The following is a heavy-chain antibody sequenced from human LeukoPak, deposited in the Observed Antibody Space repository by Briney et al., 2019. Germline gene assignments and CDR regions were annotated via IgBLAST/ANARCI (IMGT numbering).Heavy chain of an antibody. Sequence: PGGSLRLSCAASGFTFSSYAMSWVRQAPGKGLEWVSVIYSGGSTYYADSVKGRFTISRDNSKNTLYLQMNSLRAEDTAVYYCANYGSGWFDQWGQGTLVTVSS. D-gene: IGHD6-19*01. V-gene: IGHV3-23*03. CDR1: GFTFSSYA. CDR3: ANYGSGWFDQ. J-gene: IGHJ5*02. CDR2: IYSGGST.